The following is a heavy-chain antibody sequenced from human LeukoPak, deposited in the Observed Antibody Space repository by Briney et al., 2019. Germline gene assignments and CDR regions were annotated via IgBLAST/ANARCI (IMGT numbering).Heavy chain of an antibody. CDR1: GFTSTNYA. D-gene: IGHD2-21*02. V-gene: IGHV3-23*01. J-gene: IGHJ4*02. Sequence: GGSLRLSCAASGFTSTNYAMGWVRQAPGKGLEWVSTISGSGATTYYADSVKGRFTISRDTSKNTLYLQMNSLRAEDTAVYYCARVRGTALVNMYFDYWGQGTLVTVSS. CDR3: ARVRGTALVNMYFDY. CDR2: ISGSGATT.